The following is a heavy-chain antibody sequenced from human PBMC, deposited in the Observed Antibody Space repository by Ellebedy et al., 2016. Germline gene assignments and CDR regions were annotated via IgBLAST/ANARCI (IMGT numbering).Heavy chain of an antibody. CDR1: GGSISSYY. J-gene: IGHJ4*02. CDR3: ARDVRRYDYVWGSYRSSFDY. CDR2: IYYSGST. D-gene: IGHD3-16*02. Sequence: SETLSLXCTVSGGSISSYYWSWIRQPPGKGLEWIGYIYYSGSTNYNPSLKSRVTISVDTSKNQFSLKLSSVTAADTAVYYCARDVRRYDYVWGSYRSSFDYWGQGTLVTVSS. V-gene: IGHV4-59*12.